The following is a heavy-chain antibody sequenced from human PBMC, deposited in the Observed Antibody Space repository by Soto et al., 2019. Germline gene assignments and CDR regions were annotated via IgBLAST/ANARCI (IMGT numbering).Heavy chain of an antibody. Sequence: SETLSLTCAVSGGSISSGGYSWSWIRQPPGKGLEWIGYIYHSGSTYYNQSLKSRVTISVDRSKNQFSLKLSSVTAADTAVYYCARVGLGYYDSSGYPAEYFQHWGQGTLVTVSS. CDR2: IYHSGST. CDR3: ARVGLGYYDSSGYPAEYFQH. V-gene: IGHV4-30-2*01. D-gene: IGHD3-22*01. CDR1: GGSISSGGYS. J-gene: IGHJ1*01.